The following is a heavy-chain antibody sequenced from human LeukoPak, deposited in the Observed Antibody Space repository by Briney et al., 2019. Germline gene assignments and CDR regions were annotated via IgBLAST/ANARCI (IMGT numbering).Heavy chain of an antibody. J-gene: IGHJ6*02. CDR3: ARDTVTTFRFRDYQHYGMDV. CDR2: IYSGGST. CDR1: GFTVSSNY. Sequence: GGSLRLSCAASGFTVSSNYMSWVRQAPGKGLEWVSVIYSGGSTYYADPVKGRFTISRDNSKNTLYLQMNSLRAEDTAVYHCARDTVTTFRFRDYQHYGMDVWGQGTTVTVSS. V-gene: IGHV3-53*01. D-gene: IGHD4-17*01.